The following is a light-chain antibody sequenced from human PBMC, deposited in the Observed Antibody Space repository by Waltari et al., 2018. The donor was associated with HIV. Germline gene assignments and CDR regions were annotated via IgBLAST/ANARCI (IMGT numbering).Light chain of an antibody. CDR1: SSNIGSNT. V-gene: IGLV1-44*01. J-gene: IGLJ2*01. Sequence: QSVLTQPPSASGTPGQRVTISCSGSSSNIGSNTVNWYQQPPGTAPKLLIYSNNQRPSRVPDRFSGSKSGTSASLAISGLQSEDEADYYCAAWDDSLNGPVFGGGTKLTVL. CDR3: AAWDDSLNGPV. CDR2: SNN.